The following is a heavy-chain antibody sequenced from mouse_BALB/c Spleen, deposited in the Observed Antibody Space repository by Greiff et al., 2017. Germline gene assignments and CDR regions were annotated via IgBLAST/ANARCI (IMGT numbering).Heavy chain of an antibody. CDR2: IWAGGST. V-gene: IGHV2-9*02. D-gene: IGHD1-1*01. J-gene: IGHJ3*01. CDR3: ARVESAHYYGSSYNLAY. CDR1: GFSLTSYG. Sequence: VKLVESGPGLVAPSQSLSITCTVSGFSLTSYGVHWVRQPPGKGLEWLGVIWAGGSTNYNSALMSRLSISKDNSKSQVFLKMNSLQTDDTAMYYCARVESAHYYGSSYNLAYWGQGTLVTVSA.